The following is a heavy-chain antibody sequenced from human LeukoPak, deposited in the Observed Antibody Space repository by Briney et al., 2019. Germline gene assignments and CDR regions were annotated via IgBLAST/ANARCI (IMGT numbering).Heavy chain of an antibody. CDR3: ARALSSRWFLGENWFDP. J-gene: IGHJ5*02. V-gene: IGHV1-69*05. CDR1: GGTFISYA. Sequence: SVKVSCKASGGTFISYAISWVRQAPGQGLEWMGGIIPIFGTANYAQKFQGRVTITTDESTSTAYMELSSLRSEDTAVYYCARALSSRWFLGENWFDPWGQGTLVTVSS. CDR2: IIPIFGTA. D-gene: IGHD6-13*01.